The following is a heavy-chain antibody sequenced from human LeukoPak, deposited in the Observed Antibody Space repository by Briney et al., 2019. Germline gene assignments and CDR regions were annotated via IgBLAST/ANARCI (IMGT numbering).Heavy chain of an antibody. V-gene: IGHV3-33*01. D-gene: IGHD3-10*01. CDR2: IWYDGSNK. Sequence: GGSLRLSCAASGFTFSRYGMHWVRQAPGKGLEWVAVIWYDGSNKYYADSVKGRFTISRDNSKNTLYLQMNSLRAEDTAVYYCARDPPSAGAFDIWGQGTMVTVSS. J-gene: IGHJ3*02. CDR1: GFTFSRYG. CDR3: ARDPPSAGAFDI.